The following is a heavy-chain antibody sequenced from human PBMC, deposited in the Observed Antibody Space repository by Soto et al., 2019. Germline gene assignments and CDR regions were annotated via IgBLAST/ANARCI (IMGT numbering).Heavy chain of an antibody. CDR1: GGSISSGGYY. D-gene: IGHD4-4*01. J-gene: IGHJ6*03. V-gene: IGHV4-31*03. CDR2: IYYSGST. Sequence: QVQLQESGPGLVKPSQTLSLTCTVSGGSISSGGYYWSWIRQHPGKGLEWIGSIYYSGSTYYNPSLKSRVTISVDTSKNQFSLKLSSVTAADTAVYYCARIRLTTPGGGHHMDVWGKGTTVTVSS. CDR3: ARIRLTTPGGGHHMDV.